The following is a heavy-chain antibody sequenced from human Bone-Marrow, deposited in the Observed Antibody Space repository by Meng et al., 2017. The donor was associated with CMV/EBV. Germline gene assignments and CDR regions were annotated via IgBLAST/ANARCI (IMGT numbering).Heavy chain of an antibody. V-gene: IGHV1-69*10. CDR1: GGTFSSYA. CDR2: IIPILGIA. Sequence: SVKVSCKASGGTFSSYAISWVRQAPGQGLEWMGGIIPILGIANYAQKFQGRVTITADKSTSTAYMELSSLRSEDTAVYYCARGRIVVVPAARAHAFDIWGQGTMVTVSS. D-gene: IGHD2-2*01. CDR3: ARGRIVVVPAARAHAFDI. J-gene: IGHJ3*02.